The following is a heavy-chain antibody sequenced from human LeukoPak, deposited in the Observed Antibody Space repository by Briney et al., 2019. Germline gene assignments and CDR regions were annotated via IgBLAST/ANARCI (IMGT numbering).Heavy chain of an antibody. Sequence: GESLKISCKGSGYSFTSYWIGWVRQAPGQGLEWMGWINPNSGGTNYAQKFQGRVTMTRDTSISTAYMELSRLRSDDTAVYYCARGDSSSSGYWGQGTLVTVSS. CDR2: INPNSGGT. CDR3: ARGDSSSSGY. V-gene: IGHV1-2*02. J-gene: IGHJ4*02. D-gene: IGHD6-6*01. CDR1: GYSFTSYW.